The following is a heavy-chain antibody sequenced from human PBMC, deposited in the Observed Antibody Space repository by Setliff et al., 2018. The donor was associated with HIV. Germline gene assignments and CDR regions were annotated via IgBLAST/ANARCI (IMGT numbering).Heavy chain of an antibody. J-gene: IGHJ4*02. V-gene: IGHV4-4*07. CDR3: ARAAAGNTGPFDL. D-gene: IGHD4-17*01. CDR2: VSRRGDT. Sequence: SETLSLPCTVSDSGTYYWGWIRQPAGKGLEWIGRVSRRGDTNYNPSLKSRVTMSVDTSKNQFSLKLTSVTASDTAVYYCARAAAGNTGPFDLWGQGSPVTVSS. CDR1: DSGTYY.